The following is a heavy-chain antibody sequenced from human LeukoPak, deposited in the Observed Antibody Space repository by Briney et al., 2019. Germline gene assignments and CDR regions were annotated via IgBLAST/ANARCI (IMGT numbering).Heavy chain of an antibody. CDR1: GGSISSSNW. CDR3: ARASRSSCDY. D-gene: IGHD6-13*01. CDR2: IYHSGST. J-gene: IGHJ4*02. V-gene: IGHV4-4*02. Sequence: PSETLSLTCAVSGGSISSSNWWSWVRQPPGKGLDWLGEIYHSGSTNYIPSLKSRVTISVDKSKNQFSLRLSSVTAEDTAVYYCARASRSSCDYWGQGTLVTVSS.